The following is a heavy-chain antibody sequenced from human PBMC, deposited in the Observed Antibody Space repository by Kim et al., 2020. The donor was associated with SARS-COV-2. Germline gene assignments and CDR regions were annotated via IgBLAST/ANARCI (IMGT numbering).Heavy chain of an antibody. CDR3: AREQARARGAFDV. Sequence: SETLSLTCAVYGESFNDYYWNWIRQTPGEGLEWIGEINRYGGTTYNPSLRSRLTMSVDRSKNQFSFHLTSVTAADTGVYYCAREQARARGAFDVWGQGT. D-gene: IGHD3-10*01. J-gene: IGHJ3*01. V-gene: IGHV4-34*01. CDR2: INRYGGT. CDR1: GESFNDYY.